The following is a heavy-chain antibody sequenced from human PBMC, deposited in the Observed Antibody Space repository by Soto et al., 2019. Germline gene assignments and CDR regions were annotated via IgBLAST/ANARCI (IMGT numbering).Heavy chain of an antibody. CDR2: IWYDGSNK. D-gene: IGHD1-26*01. Sequence: QVQLVESGGGVVQPGRSLRLSCAASGFTFSSYGMHWVRQAPGKGLEWVAVIWYDGSNKYYADSVKGRFTISRDNSKNTLYLQMNSLRAEDTAVYYCARDYSGSYPDIDYWGQGTLVTVSS. V-gene: IGHV3-33*01. CDR3: ARDYSGSYPDIDY. CDR1: GFTFSSYG. J-gene: IGHJ4*02.